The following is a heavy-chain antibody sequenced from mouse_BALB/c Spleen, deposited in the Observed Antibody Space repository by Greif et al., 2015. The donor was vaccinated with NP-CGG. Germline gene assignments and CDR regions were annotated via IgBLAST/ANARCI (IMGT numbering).Heavy chain of an antibody. J-gene: IGHJ3*01. CDR3: ARSRTVVAPY. V-gene: IGHV1-9*01. Sequence: QVQLQQSGAELMKPGASVKISCKATGYTFSSYWIEWVKQRPGHGLEWIGEILTGSGSTNYNEKFKGKATFTADTSSNTAYMQLSSLTSEDSAVYYCARSRTVVAPYWGQGTLVTVSA. CDR2: ILTGSGST. CDR1: GYTFSSYW. D-gene: IGHD1-1*01.